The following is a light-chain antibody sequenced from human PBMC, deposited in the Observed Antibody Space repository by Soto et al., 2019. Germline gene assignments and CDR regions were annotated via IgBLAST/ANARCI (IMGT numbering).Light chain of an antibody. Sequence: QSVLTQPASGSGSPVQSLTFSCTGTSSDVGSSNLVSWYQQHPGKAPKLLIYEVSKRPSGVSNRFSGSKSGNTASLTISGLQAEDEADYYCCSYAGSSTHVFGTGTKVTVL. CDR3: CSYAGSSTHV. V-gene: IGLV2-23*02. CDR2: EVS. J-gene: IGLJ1*01. CDR1: SSDVGSSNL.